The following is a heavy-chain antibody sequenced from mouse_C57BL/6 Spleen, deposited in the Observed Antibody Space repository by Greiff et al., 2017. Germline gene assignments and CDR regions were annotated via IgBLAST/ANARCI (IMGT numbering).Heavy chain of an antibody. V-gene: IGHV1-81*01. CDR2: IYPRSGNT. J-gene: IGHJ4*01. Sequence: QVQLQQSGAELARPGASVKLSCKASGYTFTSYGISWVKQRTGQGLEWIGEIYPRSGNTYYNEKFKGKATLTADKSSSTAYMELRSLTSEDSAVYFCARSGDYDGRAYAMDYWGQGTSVTVSS. CDR3: ARSGDYDGRAYAMDY. D-gene: IGHD2-4*01. CDR1: GYTFTSYG.